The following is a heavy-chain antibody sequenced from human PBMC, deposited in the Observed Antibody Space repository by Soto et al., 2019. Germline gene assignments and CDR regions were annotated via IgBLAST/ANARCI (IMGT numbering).Heavy chain of an antibody. D-gene: IGHD4-17*01. V-gene: IGHV3-23*01. J-gene: IGHJ4*01. CDR3: AKRTSVPGGHLDDY. Sequence: PGGSLRLSCAASGFTFSNYAMSWVRQAPGKGLEWVSAISENGGSTYYADSVKGRFTISRDNSKSALSLQMNSLRAEDTAVYYCAKRTSVPGGHLDDYWGHGILVTVSS. CDR1: GFTFSNYA. CDR2: ISENGGST.